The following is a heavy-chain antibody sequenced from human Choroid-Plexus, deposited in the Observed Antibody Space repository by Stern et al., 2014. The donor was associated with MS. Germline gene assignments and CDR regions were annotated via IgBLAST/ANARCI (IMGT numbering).Heavy chain of an antibody. J-gene: IGHJ4*02. CDR3: AKDRQYLTXXXXX. Sequence: VQLEESGGGVVQPGRPLRLSCAASGFSFSSFGMHWVRQAPGKGLEWVALISYDGSKDYADSVKGRFAISRDNSKNTLYLQMNSLRAEDTAVYYCAKDRQYLTXXXXXWGQGSLVTVSS. D-gene: IGHD2/OR15-2a*01. CDR2: ISYDGSK. V-gene: IGHV3-30*18. CDR1: GFSFSSFG.